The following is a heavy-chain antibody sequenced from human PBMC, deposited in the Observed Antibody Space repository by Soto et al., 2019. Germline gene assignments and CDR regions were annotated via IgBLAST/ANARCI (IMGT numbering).Heavy chain of an antibody. V-gene: IGHV3-33*01. CDR3: ARWGVSRSSGYYIDH. CDR2: TSYDGSNK. Sequence: QVQLVESGGGVVQPGRSLRLSCAASGYVFNHYGLHWVRQAPGKGLEWLTLTSYDGSNKQYADSVKGRFTISRDDSKNTVYLQMNRLRLDDTAVYYCARWGVSRSSGYYIDHWGQGTLVTVSS. J-gene: IGHJ4*02. CDR1: GYVFNHYG. D-gene: IGHD3-16*01.